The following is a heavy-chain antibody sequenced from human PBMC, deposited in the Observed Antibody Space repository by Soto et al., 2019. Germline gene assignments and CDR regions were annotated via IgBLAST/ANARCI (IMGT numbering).Heavy chain of an antibody. CDR2: FDPEDGET. Sequence: ASVKVSCKVSGYTLTELSMHWVRQAPGKGLEWMGGFDPEDGETIYAQKFQGRVTMTEDTSTDTAYMELSRLRSEDTAVYYCATVGGTTHHYYYGMDVWGQGTTVTVSS. CDR3: ATVGGTTHHYYYGMDV. CDR1: GYTLTELS. D-gene: IGHD1-7*01. V-gene: IGHV1-24*01. J-gene: IGHJ6*02.